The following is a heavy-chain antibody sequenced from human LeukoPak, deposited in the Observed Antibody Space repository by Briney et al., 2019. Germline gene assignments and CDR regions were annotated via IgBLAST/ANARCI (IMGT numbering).Heavy chain of an antibody. V-gene: IGHV3-33*01. J-gene: IGHJ4*02. CDR2: IWYDGSNK. CDR3: ARVYHYYGSGSYYRTLDY. Sequence: GGSLRLSCAASGFTFSSYGMHWVRQAPGKGLEWVAVIWYDGSNKYYADSVKGRFTISRDNSKNTLYLQMNSLRAEDTAVYYCARVYHYYGSGSYYRTLDYWGQGTLVTVSS. CDR1: GFTFSSYG. D-gene: IGHD3-10*01.